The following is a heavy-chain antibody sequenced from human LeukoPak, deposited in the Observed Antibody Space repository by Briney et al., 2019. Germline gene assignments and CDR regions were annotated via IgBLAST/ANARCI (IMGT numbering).Heavy chain of an antibody. Sequence: SETLSLTCTVSGGSISSYYWSWIRQPPGKGLEWIGYIYYSGSTNYNPSLKSRVTISVDTSKNQFSLKLSSVTAADTAVYYCARHYYGSGSLGNFQHWGQGTLVTVSS. CDR2: IYYSGST. CDR1: GGSISSYY. D-gene: IGHD3-10*01. V-gene: IGHV4-59*08. CDR3: ARHYYGSGSLGNFQH. J-gene: IGHJ1*01.